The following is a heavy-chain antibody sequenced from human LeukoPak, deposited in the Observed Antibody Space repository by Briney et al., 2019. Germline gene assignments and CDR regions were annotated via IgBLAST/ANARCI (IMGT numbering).Heavy chain of an antibody. CDR2: SYCSGST. CDR3: ARQTLGDCSGGSCFSFVH. D-gene: IGHD2-15*01. J-gene: IGHJ1*01. Sequence: KPSETLTLTCTVSGGSFSSSSYFGGRIPQPPGKGLEWIGSSYCSGSTYYNPSLKSRVTLSVDTSKNLFSHKLSSVPADDTAVYYCARQTLGDCSGGSCFSFVHWGEGALV. CDR1: GGSFSSSSYF. V-gene: IGHV4-39*01.